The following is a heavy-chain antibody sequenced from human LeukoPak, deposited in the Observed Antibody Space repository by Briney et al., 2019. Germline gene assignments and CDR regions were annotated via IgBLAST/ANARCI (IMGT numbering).Heavy chain of an antibody. J-gene: IGHJ4*02. CDR3: ARERGHLDY. CDR2: ISSSSSYI. D-gene: IGHD6-25*01. V-gene: IGHV3-21*01. CDR1: GFTFSSYS. Sequence: GGSLRLSCAASGFTFSSYSMNWVRQAPGQGLEWVSSISSSSSYIYYADSVKGRFTISRDNSKNTLYLQMNSLRAEDTAVYYCARERGHLDYWGQGTLVTVSS.